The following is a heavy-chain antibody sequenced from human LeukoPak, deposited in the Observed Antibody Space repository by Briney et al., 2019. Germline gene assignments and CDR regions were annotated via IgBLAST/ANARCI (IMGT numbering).Heavy chain of an antibody. D-gene: IGHD6-13*01. J-gene: IGHJ4*02. CDR1: GFTFSSYA. Sequence: GGSLRLSCAASGFTFSSYAMHWVRQAPGKGLEWVSYISSSSSTIYYADSVKGRFTISRDNAKNSLYLQMNSLRDEDTAVYYCASWEYSSSWYAVADYWGQGTLVTVSS. V-gene: IGHV3-48*02. CDR3: ASWEYSSSWYAVADY. CDR2: ISSSSSTI.